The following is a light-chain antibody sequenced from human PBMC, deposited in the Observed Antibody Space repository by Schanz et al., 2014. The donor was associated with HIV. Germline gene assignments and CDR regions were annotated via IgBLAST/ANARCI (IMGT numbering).Light chain of an antibody. CDR1: QDIGND. CDR3: LQHNTYPFT. Sequence: DLQMTQSPSSLSASVGDRVTITCRASQDIGNDLGWYQQKPGKAPKRLIYAASSLQSGVPSRFIGSGSGTEFTLTISNLQPEDFATYFCLQHNTYPFTFGQGTRLETK. V-gene: IGKV1-17*02. CDR2: AAS. J-gene: IGKJ5*01.